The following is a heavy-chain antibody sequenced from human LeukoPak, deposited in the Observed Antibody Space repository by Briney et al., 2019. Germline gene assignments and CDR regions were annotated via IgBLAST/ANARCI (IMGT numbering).Heavy chain of an antibody. V-gene: IGHV4-59*01. J-gene: IGHJ5*02. CDR1: GDSIRGYY. Sequence: PSETLSLTCTVSGDSIRGYYWSWIRQPPGKGLEWIGYIYYSGSTNYNPSLKSRVTISVDTSKNQFSLKLSSVSAADTAVYYCARVETADGGRFLEWLYNWFDPWGQGTLVTVSS. CDR3: ARVETADGGRFLEWLYNWFDP. CDR2: IYYSGST. D-gene: IGHD3-3*01.